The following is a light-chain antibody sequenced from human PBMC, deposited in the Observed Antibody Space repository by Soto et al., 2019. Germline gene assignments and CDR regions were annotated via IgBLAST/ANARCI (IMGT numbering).Light chain of an antibody. CDR2: LGS. CDR1: QSLRHSNGNNF. V-gene: IGKV2-28*01. Sequence: DIVLTQSPLSLPVTPGESASISCRSSQSLRHSNGNNFLDWYLQKPGQSPQLLIYLGSQRASGVPDKFSGSGSGTDFTLLIRKVEAEDVGTYYCMQALQVPSTFGQGTKLELK. CDR3: MQALQVPST. J-gene: IGKJ2*01.